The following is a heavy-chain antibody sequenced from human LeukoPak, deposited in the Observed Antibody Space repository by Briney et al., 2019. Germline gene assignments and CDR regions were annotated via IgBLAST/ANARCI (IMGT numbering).Heavy chain of an antibody. J-gene: IGHJ6*02. CDR1: GFTFSSYA. CDR3: AKCPVAGTAYYYYGMDV. Sequence: GRSLRLSCAASGFTFSSYAMHWVRQAPGKGLEWVAVISYDGSNKYYADSVKGRFTISRDNSKNTLYLQMNSLRAEDTAVYYCAKCPVAGTAYYYYGMDVWGQGTTVTVSS. CDR2: ISYDGSNK. V-gene: IGHV3-30*07. D-gene: IGHD6-19*01.